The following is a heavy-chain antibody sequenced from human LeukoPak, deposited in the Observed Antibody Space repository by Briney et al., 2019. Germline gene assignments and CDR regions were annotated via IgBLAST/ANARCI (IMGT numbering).Heavy chain of an antibody. J-gene: IGHJ4*02. CDR1: GFTFSSYE. CDR2: ISSSGSTI. Sequence: GGSLRLSCAASGFTFSSYEMNWVRQAPGKGLEWVSYISSSGSTIYYADSVKGRFTISRDSAKNSLYLQMSSLRAEDTAVYYCARNPDYDFWSGYYTGPDYWGQGTLVTVSS. V-gene: IGHV3-48*03. CDR3: ARNPDYDFWSGYYTGPDY. D-gene: IGHD3-3*01.